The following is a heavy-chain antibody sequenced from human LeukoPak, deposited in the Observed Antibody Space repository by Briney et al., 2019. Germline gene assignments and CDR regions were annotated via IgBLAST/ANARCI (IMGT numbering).Heavy chain of an antibody. D-gene: IGHD3-10*01. CDR1: GFTFSSYA. V-gene: IGHV3-23*01. CDR3: ARDPDPITSEDYYMDV. Sequence: PGGSLRLSCAASGFTFSSYAMSWVRQAPGKGLEWVSTISVSGGSTYYADSVKGRFTISRDNAKNSLYLQMNSLRAEDTAVYYCARDPDPITSEDYYMDVWGKGTTVTVSS. CDR2: ISVSGGST. J-gene: IGHJ6*03.